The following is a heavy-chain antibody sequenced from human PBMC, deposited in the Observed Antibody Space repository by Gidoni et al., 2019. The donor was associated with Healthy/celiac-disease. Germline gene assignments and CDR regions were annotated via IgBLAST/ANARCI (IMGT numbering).Heavy chain of an antibody. J-gene: IGHJ4*02. D-gene: IGHD5-12*01. CDR2: ISSSSSYI. CDR1: GFTFSSYS. V-gene: IGHV3-21*01. CDR3: AREYLEMATPSHFDY. Sequence: EVQLVESGGGLVKPGGSLRLSCAASGFTFSSYSMNWVRQAPGQGLGWVSSISSSSSYIYYADSVKGRFTISRDNAKNSLYLQMNSMRAEDTAVYYCAREYLEMATPSHFDYWGQGTLVTVSS.